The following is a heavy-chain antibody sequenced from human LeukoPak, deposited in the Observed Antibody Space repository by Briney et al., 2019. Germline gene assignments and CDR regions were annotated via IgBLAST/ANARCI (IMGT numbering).Heavy chain of an antibody. D-gene: IGHD4-17*01. CDR1: GGSISSYY. Sequence: KPSETLSLTCTGSGGSISSYYWSWIRQPPGKGLEWIGYIYYSGSTNYNPSLKSRVTISVDTSKNQFSLKLSSVTAADTAVYYCARDYGDYEHYLDYWGQGTLVTVSS. J-gene: IGHJ4*02. V-gene: IGHV4-59*12. CDR3: ARDYGDYEHYLDY. CDR2: IYYSGST.